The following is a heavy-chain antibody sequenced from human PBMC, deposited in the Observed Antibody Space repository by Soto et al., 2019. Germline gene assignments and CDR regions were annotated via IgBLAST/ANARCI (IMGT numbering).Heavy chain of an antibody. V-gene: IGHV6-1*01. CDR1: GDTVSSNSVA. J-gene: IGHJ6*02. D-gene: IGHD2-15*01. CDR2: TYYRSRWYS. CDR3: ARSEDDPDYYYYGMDV. Sequence: PSQTLSRTCVGSGDTVSSNSVAWNWVMQSPSRGVGWLGRTYYRSRWYSDYAVSVRSRIDINADTSRNQVSLQLNYVTPEDTAVYYCARSEDDPDYYYYGMDVWGQGPTVTVSS.